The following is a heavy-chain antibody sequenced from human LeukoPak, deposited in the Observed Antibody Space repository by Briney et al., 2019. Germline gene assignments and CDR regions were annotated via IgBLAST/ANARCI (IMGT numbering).Heavy chain of an antibody. D-gene: IGHD2/OR15-2a*01. CDR2: IYDSGST. CDR3: AKGGSTNFYYGDV. J-gene: IGHJ6*02. V-gene: IGHV4-59*01. Sequence: SETLSLTCTISGGSIGSYYWTWIRQPPGKGLEWIGDIYDSGSTRYNTSLESRVTISVDTSKNQFSLKLSSVTAADTAVYYCAKGGSTNFYYGDVWGQGTTVTVSS. CDR1: GGSIGSYY.